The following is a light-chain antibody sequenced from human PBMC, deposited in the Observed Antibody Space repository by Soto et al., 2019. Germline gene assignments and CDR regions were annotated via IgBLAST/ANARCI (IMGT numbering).Light chain of an antibody. J-gene: IGKJ5*01. CDR3: HQYNDWPPIT. CDR2: GAS. Sequence: ETVMSLSPATLSVSPGERAPLSCSASQSVSSNLAWYQQKSGQAPRLLIHGASSRATGIPARFSGSGSGTEFTLTISSLQSEDFAIYFCHQYNDWPPITFGQGTRLEIK. CDR1: QSVSSN. V-gene: IGKV3-15*01.